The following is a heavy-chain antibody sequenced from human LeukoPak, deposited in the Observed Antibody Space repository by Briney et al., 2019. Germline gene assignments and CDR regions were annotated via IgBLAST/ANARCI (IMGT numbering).Heavy chain of an antibody. J-gene: IGHJ4*02. CDR1: GGSINNYY. CDR2: IYYSGST. CDR3: VRGMYSGSYLGDY. D-gene: IGHD1-26*01. Sequence: SETLSLTCTVSGGSINNYYWSWIRQPPGKGLEYIGYIYYSGSTNYNPSLKSRVTISVDTSKSQFSLKLSSVTAADTAVYYCVRGMYSGSYLGDYRGQGTLVTVSS. V-gene: IGHV4-59*01.